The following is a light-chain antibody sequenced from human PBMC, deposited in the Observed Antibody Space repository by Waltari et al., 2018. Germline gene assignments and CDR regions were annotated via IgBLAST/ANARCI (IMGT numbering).Light chain of an antibody. CDR3: QQRRNWPLT. J-gene: IGKJ4*01. CDR1: QSLSNY. Sequence: DIVLTQSPATLSLSPGERATLSCRASQSLSNYLAWYQQKPGQAPRLLIYDTSNRATVIPARFSGSGFGTDFTLTISSLEPEDFAVYYCQQRRNWPLTFGGGTKVEIK. V-gene: IGKV3-11*01. CDR2: DTS.